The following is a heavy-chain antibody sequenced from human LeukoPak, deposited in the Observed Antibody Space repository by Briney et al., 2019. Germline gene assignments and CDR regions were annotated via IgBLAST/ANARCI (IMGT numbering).Heavy chain of an antibody. CDR1: GFTVSSNY. V-gene: IGHV3-53*01. D-gene: IGHD2-15*01. CDR2: IYTIGST. CDR3: ARDTRSCSGGGCYTAFDF. Sequence: GGSLILSCAASGFTVSSNYMSWVRQAPGEGLEWVSVIYTIGSTYYADSVKGRFTISRDNSKNTVYLQMNSLRAEDTAVYYCARDTRSCSGGGCYTAFDFWGQGTLVTVSS. J-gene: IGHJ4*02.